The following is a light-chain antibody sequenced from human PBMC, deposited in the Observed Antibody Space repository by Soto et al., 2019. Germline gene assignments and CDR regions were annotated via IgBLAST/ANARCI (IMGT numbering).Light chain of an antibody. V-gene: IGLV2-23*01. CDR1: SSDVGSYNL. CDR3: YSSAGENLYV. J-gene: IGLJ1*01. CDR2: EGT. Sequence: QSALTQPASVSASPGQSITIPCTGTSSDVGSYNLVSWFQQHPGKVPKLLIYEGTKRPSGLSDRFSGSKSGNTASLTLSGLQAEDEADYYCYSSAGENLYVCGTGTKLTVL.